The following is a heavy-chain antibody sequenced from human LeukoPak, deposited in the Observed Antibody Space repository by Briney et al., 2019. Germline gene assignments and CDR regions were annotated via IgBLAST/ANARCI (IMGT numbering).Heavy chain of an antibody. V-gene: IGHV4-59*01. CDR2: IYYSGST. Sequence: SETLSLTCTVSGGSISSYYWSWIRQPPGKGLEWIGYIYYSGSTNYNPSLKSRVTISVDTSKNQFSLKLSSVTAADTAVYYCARASSYSSGYYFDCWGQGTLVTVSS. CDR1: GGSISSYY. D-gene: IGHD3-22*01. CDR3: ARASSYSSGYYFDC. J-gene: IGHJ4*02.